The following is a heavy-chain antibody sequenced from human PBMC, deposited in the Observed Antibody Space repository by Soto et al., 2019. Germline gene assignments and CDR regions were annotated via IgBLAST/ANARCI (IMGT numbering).Heavy chain of an antibody. Sequence: HPGGSLRLSCAASGFTFSSSAMTWVRQAPGKGLEWVSAINGNGVDTYYADSVKGRFTISRDISKNTLYLQMNSLRVEDTALYYCAKFQGLMYVILDYWGPVTLVTVS. CDR2: INGNGVDT. CDR3: AKFQGLMYVILDY. J-gene: IGHJ4*02. CDR1: GFTFSSSA. V-gene: IGHV3-23*01. D-gene: IGHD3-16*01.